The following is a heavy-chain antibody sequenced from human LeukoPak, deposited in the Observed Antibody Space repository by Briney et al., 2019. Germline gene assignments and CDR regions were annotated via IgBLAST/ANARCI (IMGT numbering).Heavy chain of an antibody. CDR3: VRHDSYIPF. CDR2: ISDNDGTT. D-gene: IGHD5-18*01. CDR1: GFTFNNYA. J-gene: IGHJ1*01. V-gene: IGHV3-23*01. Sequence: PGGSLRLSCAASGFTFNNYARSWVRQTPGKGLEWVSGISDNDGTTYYTDSVRGRFTISRDNSKDTVYLQMKNLRAADTALYFCVRHDSYIPFWGQGSLVTVSS.